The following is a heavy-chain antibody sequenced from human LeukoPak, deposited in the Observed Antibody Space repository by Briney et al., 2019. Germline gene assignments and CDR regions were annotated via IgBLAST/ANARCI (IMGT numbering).Heavy chain of an antibody. Sequence: SQTLSLTCTVSGGSISSGSYYWSWVRQPAGKGLEWIGRIYTSGSTNYNPSLKSRVTISVDTSKNQFSLKLSSVTAADTAVYYCARDRTLFDYWGQGTLVTVSS. V-gene: IGHV4-61*02. CDR3: ARDRTLFDY. CDR2: IYTSGST. CDR1: GGSISSGSYY. J-gene: IGHJ4*02. D-gene: IGHD3/OR15-3a*01.